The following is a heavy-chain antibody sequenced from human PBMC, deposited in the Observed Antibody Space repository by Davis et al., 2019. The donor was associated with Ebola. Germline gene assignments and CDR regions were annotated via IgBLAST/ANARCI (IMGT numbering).Heavy chain of an antibody. Sequence: ASVKVSCKASGYTFTSYGISWVRQAPGQGLEWMGRISAYNGNTNYAQKLQGRVTMTTDTSTSTAYMELRSLRSDDTAVYYCARWVAAPRGYYYYYYMDVWGKGTTVTVSS. D-gene: IGHD6-13*01. J-gene: IGHJ6*03. V-gene: IGHV1-18*01. CDR1: GYTFTSYG. CDR2: ISAYNGNT. CDR3: ARWVAAPRGYYYYYYMDV.